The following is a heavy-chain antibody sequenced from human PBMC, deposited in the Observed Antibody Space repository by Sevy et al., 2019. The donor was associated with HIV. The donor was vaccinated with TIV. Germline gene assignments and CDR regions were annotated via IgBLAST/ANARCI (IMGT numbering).Heavy chain of an antibody. V-gene: IGHV4-39*01. Sequence: SETLSLTCTVSGGSISSSSYYWGWIRQPPGKGLEWIGSIYYSGSTYYNPSLKSRVTISVDTSKNQFSLRLGSVTAADTAEYYCAGGWGGYYDILTGYQKYYFDYWGQGTLVTVSS. CDR2: IYYSGST. J-gene: IGHJ4*02. CDR3: AGGWGGYYDILTGYQKYYFDY. CDR1: GGSISSSSYY. D-gene: IGHD3-9*01.